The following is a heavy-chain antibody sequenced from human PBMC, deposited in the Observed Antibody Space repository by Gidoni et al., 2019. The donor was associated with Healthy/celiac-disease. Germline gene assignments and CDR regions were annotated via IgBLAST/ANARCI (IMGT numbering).Heavy chain of an antibody. V-gene: IGHV4-4*07. D-gene: IGHD6-13*01. CDR2: IYTSGST. CDR1: GGSISSYY. Sequence: QVQLQASGPGLVKPSETLSLTCTVSGGSISSYYWRWIRQPAGKGLEWIGRIYTSGSTNYNPSLKSRVTMSVDTSKNQFSLKLSSVTAADTAVYYCARESEYSSSWEAFDYWGQGTLVTVSS. J-gene: IGHJ4*02. CDR3: ARESEYSSSWEAFDY.